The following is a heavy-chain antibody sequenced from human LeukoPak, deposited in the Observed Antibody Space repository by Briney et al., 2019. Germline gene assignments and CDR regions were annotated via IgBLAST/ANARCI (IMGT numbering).Heavy chain of an antibody. D-gene: IGHD3-10*01. CDR2: IYSGGST. Sequence: GGSLRLSCAATGFTVSRNFMSWVRQAPGKGLEWVSVIYSGGSTYYADSVKGRFTISRDNSKNTLYLQMNTLRAEDTAVYYCARVPMVRGFTWYYFDFWGQGTLVTVSS. J-gene: IGHJ4*02. CDR3: ARVPMVRGFTWYYFDF. V-gene: IGHV3-53*01. CDR1: GFTVSRNF.